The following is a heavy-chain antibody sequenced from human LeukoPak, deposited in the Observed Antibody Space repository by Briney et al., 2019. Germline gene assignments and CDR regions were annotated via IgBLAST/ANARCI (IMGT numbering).Heavy chain of an antibody. CDR3: VRHVTGSSHDD. J-gene: IGHJ4*02. D-gene: IGHD1-26*01. V-gene: IGHV4-39*01. CDR1: GASISSSIHY. CDR2: LSSSGST. Sequence: KPSETLSLTCTVSGASISSSIHYWGWFRQPPGKGLEWIGTLSSSGSTYYNPSLKSRVTISVDTSKNQFSLRQGSVTAADTAVYYCVRHVTGSSHDDWGQGTLVTVSS.